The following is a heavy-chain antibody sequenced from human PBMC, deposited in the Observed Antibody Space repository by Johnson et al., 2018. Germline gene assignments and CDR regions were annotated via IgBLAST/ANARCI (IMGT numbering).Heavy chain of an antibody. CDR1: GFTFSDYY. CDR3: ARMLGSYDTSGDAFDI. J-gene: IGHJ3*02. Sequence: QVQLVESGGGLVKPGGSLRLSCAASGFTFSDYYMTWIRQAPGKRLEWVSYISSRGSTIYYADSVKGRFTISRDNAKNSLYLQMNNLRAEDTAVYYRARMLGSYDTSGDAFDIWGQGTMVTVSS. V-gene: IGHV3-11*01. CDR2: ISSRGSTI. D-gene: IGHD3-22*01.